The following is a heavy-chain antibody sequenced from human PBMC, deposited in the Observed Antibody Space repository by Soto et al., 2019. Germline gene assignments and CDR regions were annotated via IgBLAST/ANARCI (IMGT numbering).Heavy chain of an antibody. D-gene: IGHD3-22*01. J-gene: IGHJ4*02. CDR2: INPSGGST. Sequence: ASVKVSCKASGYTFTSYYMHWVRQAPGQGLEWMGIINPSGGSTSYAQKFQGRVTMTRDTSTSTVYMELSSLRSEDTAVYYCARDYDSSGYPRYYFDYWGQGTLVTGSS. CDR1: GYTFTSYY. CDR3: ARDYDSSGYPRYYFDY. V-gene: IGHV1-46*03.